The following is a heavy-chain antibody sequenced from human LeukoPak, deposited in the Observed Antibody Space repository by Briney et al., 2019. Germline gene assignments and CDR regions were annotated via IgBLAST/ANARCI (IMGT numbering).Heavy chain of an antibody. D-gene: IGHD5-18*01. CDR3: ARDDPARYGPHYYGMDV. V-gene: IGHV4-59*01. CDR1: GGSISSYY. Sequence: PSETLSLTCTVSGGSISSYYWSWIRQPPGKGLEWIGYIYYSGSTNYNPSLKSRVTISVDTSKNQFSLKLSSVTAADAVVYYCARDDPARYGPHYYGMDVWGQGTTVTVSS. J-gene: IGHJ6*02. CDR2: IYYSGST.